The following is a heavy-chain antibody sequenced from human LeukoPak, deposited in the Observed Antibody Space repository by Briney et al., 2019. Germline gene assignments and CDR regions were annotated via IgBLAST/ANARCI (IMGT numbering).Heavy chain of an antibody. V-gene: IGHV3-21*01. CDR1: GFTFSSYS. Sequence: GGSLRLSCAASGFTFSSYSMNWVRQAPGKGLEWVSSISSSSSYIYYADSVKGRFTISRDNAKNSLYLQMSSLRAEDTAVYYCAGTIVVVPAAIEYSSSWEDYWGQGTLVTVSS. CDR3: AGTIVVVPAAIEYSSSWEDY. CDR2: ISSSSSYI. J-gene: IGHJ4*02. D-gene: IGHD2-2*01.